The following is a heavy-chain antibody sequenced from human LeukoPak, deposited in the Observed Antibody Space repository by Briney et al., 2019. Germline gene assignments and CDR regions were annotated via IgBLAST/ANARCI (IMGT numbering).Heavy chain of an antibody. CDR1: GGSFSGYY. CDR2: INHSGST. CDR3: ARSVQQLSYFDY. D-gene: IGHD6-13*01. V-gene: IGHV4-34*01. Sequence: KPSETLSLTRAVYGGSFSGYYWSWIRQPPGKGLEWIGEINHSGSTNYNPSLKSRVTISVDTSKNQFSLKLSSVTAADTAVYYCARSVQQLSYFDYWGQGTLVTVSS. J-gene: IGHJ4*02.